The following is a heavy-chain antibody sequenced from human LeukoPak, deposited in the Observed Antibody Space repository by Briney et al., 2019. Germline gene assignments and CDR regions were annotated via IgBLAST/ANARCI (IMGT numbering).Heavy chain of an antibody. CDR2: SYHSGST. D-gene: IGHD3-22*01. CDR3: ARESHIGYDSSGPD. V-gene: IGHV4-38-2*02. CDR1: GYSISSGYY. J-gene: IGHJ4*02. Sequence: SETLSLTCTVSGYSISSGYYWGWIRRPPGKGLEWIGSSYHSGSTYYNPSPKSRVTISVATSTNQFSLKLSSVTAADTAVYYCARESHIGYDSSGPDWGQGTLVTVSS.